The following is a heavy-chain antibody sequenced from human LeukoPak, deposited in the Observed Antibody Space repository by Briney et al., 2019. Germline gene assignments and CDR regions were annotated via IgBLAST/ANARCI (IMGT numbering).Heavy chain of an antibody. V-gene: IGHV3-20*04. CDR1: GFIFDDYG. Sequence: GGSLRLSCAASGFIFDDYGMSWVRQAPGGGLGWVSATNWNGGSTHYADSVKGRFTISRDNAKNSLYLQLSSLRVEDTALYYCARRRRGNTVPYYYYMDVWGKGTTVTVSS. D-gene: IGHD1-26*01. J-gene: IGHJ6*03. CDR2: TNWNGGST. CDR3: ARRRRGNTVPYYYYMDV.